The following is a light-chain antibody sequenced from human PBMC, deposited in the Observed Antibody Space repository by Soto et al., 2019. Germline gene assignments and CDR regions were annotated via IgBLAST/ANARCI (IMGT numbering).Light chain of an antibody. J-gene: IGKJ1*01. CDR2: GAT. Sequence: EIVLTQSPGTLSLSPGERATLSCRASQSVSSNYLAWYQQKPGQAPRLLIYGATSRATGIPDRFSGSGSGAEFTLTISSLEPEDFAVYYCQQYDSSPWTFGQGTKVEIK. CDR1: QSVSSNY. CDR3: QQYDSSPWT. V-gene: IGKV3-20*01.